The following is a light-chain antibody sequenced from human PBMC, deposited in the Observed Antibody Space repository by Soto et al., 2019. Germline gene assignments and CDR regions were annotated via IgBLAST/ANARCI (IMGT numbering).Light chain of an antibody. V-gene: IGKV1-8*01. CDR2: AAA. J-gene: IGKJ2*01. CDR1: RDFTGY. CDR3: QQYFSYPYN. Sequence: AIRMTQSPSSFAASTEARVTIICGTRRDFTGYLAGKQQKVGKAPKLLIYAAATLQRGAPSRFSGSGSGTDFTLTISRLQSEDFATYYCQQYFSYPYNFGQGTKLEI.